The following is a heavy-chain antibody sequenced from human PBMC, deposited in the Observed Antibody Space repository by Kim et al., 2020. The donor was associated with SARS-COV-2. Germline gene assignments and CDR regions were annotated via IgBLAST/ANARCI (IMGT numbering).Heavy chain of an antibody. Sequence: ASVKVSCKASGYSFTTYAINWVRQAPGQGLEWMGWIGAYNGYTKYAQNFQDRVTMTIDTSTDTAYMELRSLRSDDTAVYYCARGQGCGGDCYSGDYWGQGTLITVSS. D-gene: IGHD2-21*02. CDR2: IGAYNGYT. CDR3: ARGQGCGGDCYSGDY. V-gene: IGHV1-18*04. CDR1: GYSFTTYA. J-gene: IGHJ4*02.